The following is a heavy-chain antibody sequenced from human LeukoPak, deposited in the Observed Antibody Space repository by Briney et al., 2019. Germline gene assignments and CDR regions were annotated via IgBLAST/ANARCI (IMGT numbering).Heavy chain of an antibody. D-gene: IGHD4-11*01. V-gene: IGHV4-4*09. CDR2: IYTSGST. J-gene: IGHJ4*02. CDR1: GGSISSYY. CDR3: AREDDYSSSFDY. Sequence: SETLFLTCTVSGGSISSYYWSWIRQPPGKGLEWIGYIYTSGSTNYNPSLKSRVTISVDTSKNQFSLKLSSVTAADTAVYYCAREDDYSSSFDYWGQGTLVTVSS.